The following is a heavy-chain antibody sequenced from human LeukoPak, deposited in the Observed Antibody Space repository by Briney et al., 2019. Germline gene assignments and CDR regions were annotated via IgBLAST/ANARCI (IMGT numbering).Heavy chain of an antibody. Sequence: SETLSLTCAVYGGSFSGYYWSWIRQPPGKGLEWIGEINHSGSTNYNPSLKSRVTISVDTSKNQFSLKLSSVTAADTAVYHCASGGRRSSSWYRAGYWGRGTLVTVSS. J-gene: IGHJ4*02. D-gene: IGHD6-13*01. V-gene: IGHV4-34*01. CDR3: ASGGRRSSSWYRAGY. CDR1: GGSFSGYY. CDR2: INHSGST.